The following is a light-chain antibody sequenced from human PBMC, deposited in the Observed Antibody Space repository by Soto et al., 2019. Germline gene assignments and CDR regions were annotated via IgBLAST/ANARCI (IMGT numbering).Light chain of an antibody. CDR2: KAS. CDR3: QQYNSYWGT. J-gene: IGKJ2*01. CDR1: QSISSW. Sequence: DIQMTQSPSILSASVGDRVTITCRASQSISSWLAWYQQKPGKAPKLLIYKASSLESGVPSRFSGSGSGTEFTLTISSLQPDDFATYYCQQYNSYWGTFGQGTKLEIK. V-gene: IGKV1-5*03.